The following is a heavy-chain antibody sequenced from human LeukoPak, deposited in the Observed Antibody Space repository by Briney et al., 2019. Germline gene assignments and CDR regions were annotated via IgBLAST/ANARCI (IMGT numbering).Heavy chain of an antibody. Sequence: PSETLSLACTVSGGSISSGSYYWSWIRQPAGKGLEWIGRIHTSGSANYNPSLKSRFTISVDTSKNQFSLKLSSVTAADTAVYYCARDQTYSGSGIYTYFDYWGQGILVTVSS. CDR1: GGSISSGSYY. CDR3: ARDQTYSGSGIYTYFDY. D-gene: IGHD3-10*01. CDR2: IHTSGSA. V-gene: IGHV4-61*02. J-gene: IGHJ4*02.